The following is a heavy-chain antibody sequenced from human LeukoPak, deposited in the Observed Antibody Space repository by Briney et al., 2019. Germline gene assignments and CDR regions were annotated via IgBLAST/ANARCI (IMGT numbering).Heavy chain of an antibody. V-gene: IGHV6-1*01. D-gene: IGHD6-13*01. CDR1: GDSVSSNSAA. J-gene: IGHJ6*02. CDR2: TYYRSKWYN. Sequence: PSQTLSLTCAISGDSVSSNSAAWNWIRQPPSRGLEWLGRTYYRSKWYNDYAVSVKSRITINPDTSKNQFSLQLNSVTPEDTAVYYCARGGGFRYSSSGTPFYSYYGMDVWGQGTTVTVSS. CDR3: ARGGGFRYSSSGTPFYSYYGMDV.